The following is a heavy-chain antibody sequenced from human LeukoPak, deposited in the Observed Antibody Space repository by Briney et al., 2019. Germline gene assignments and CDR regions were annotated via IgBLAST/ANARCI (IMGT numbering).Heavy chain of an antibody. D-gene: IGHD3-10*01. CDR3: ARGYYGSGDLGYFDY. CDR2: IIPILGIA. J-gene: IGHJ4*02. Sequence: SVKVSCKASGGTFSSYTISWVRQAPGQGLEWMGRIIPILGIANFAQKFQGRVTITADKSTSTAYMELSSLRSEDTAVYYCARGYYGSGDLGYFDYWGQGTLVTVSS. V-gene: IGHV1-69*02. CDR1: GGTFSSYT.